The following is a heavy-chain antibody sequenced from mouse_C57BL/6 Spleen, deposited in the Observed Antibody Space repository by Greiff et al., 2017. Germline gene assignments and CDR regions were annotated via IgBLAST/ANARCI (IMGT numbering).Heavy chain of an antibody. CDR2: IYPGDGDT. J-gene: IGHJ2*01. CDR1: GYAFSSSW. D-gene: IGHD2-2*01. V-gene: IGHV1-82*01. Sequence: VKLQESGPELVKPGASVKISCKASGYAFSSSWMNWVKQRPGKGLEWIGRIYPGDGDTNYNGKFKGKATLTADKSSSTAYMQLSSLTSEDSAVYFCAGYGYYFDYWGQGTTLTVSS. CDR3: AGYGYYFDY.